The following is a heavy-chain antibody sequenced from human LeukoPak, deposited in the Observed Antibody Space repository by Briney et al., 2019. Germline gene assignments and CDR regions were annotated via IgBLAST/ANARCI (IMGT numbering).Heavy chain of an antibody. CDR3: ARDQESSSWYYYYYYGMDV. CDR1: GFTFSSYA. CDR2: ISYDGSNK. D-gene: IGHD6-13*01. Sequence: PGGSLRLSCAASGFTFSSYAMHWVRQAPGKGLEWVAVISYDGSNKYYADSVKGRFTISRDNSKNTLYLRMNSLRAEDTAVYYCARDQESSSWYYYYYYGMDVWGQGTTVTVSS. V-gene: IGHV3-30*04. J-gene: IGHJ6*02.